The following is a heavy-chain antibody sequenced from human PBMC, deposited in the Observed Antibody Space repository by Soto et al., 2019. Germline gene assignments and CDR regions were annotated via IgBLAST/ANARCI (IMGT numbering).Heavy chain of an antibody. CDR1: GFTFSNAW. V-gene: IGHV3-15*01. D-gene: IGHD3-9*01. J-gene: IGHJ6*03. CDR3: TTEKIRYFGSMDV. Sequence: GGSLRLSCAASGFTFSNAWMSWVRQAPGKGLEWVGRIKSKTDGGTTDYAAPVKGRFTISRDDSKNMLYLQMNSLKTEDTAVYYCTTEKIRYFGSMDVWGKGTTVTVSS. CDR2: IKSKTDGGTT.